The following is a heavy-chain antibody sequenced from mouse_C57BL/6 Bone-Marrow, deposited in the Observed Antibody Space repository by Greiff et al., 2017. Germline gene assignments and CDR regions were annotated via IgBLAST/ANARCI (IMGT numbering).Heavy chain of an antibody. Sequence: QVQLQQSGAELARPGASVKMSCKASGYTFTSYTMHWVQQRPGQGLEWIGYINPSSGYTKYNQKFKVKSTLTADKSSSTAYMQLSSLTSEDSAVYYCASLYGLDYWGQGTTLTVSS. CDR2: INPSSGYT. D-gene: IGHD1-1*01. CDR3: ASLYGLDY. CDR1: GYTFTSYT. J-gene: IGHJ2*01. V-gene: IGHV1-4*01.